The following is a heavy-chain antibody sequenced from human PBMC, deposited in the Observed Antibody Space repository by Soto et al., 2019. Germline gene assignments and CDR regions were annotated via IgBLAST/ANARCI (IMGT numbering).Heavy chain of an antibody. CDR2: VSSVGSTT. D-gene: IGHD1-26*01. V-gene: IGHV3-74*01. Sequence: PRLSCEASGFXFSDDWMRWVRQAPGKGLVWVSSVSSVGSTTDYADSVKGRFTISRDNAKNTLYLQMNSLVAEDTDVYYCVRGKYSGSYFFDYWGQGTLVTVSS. CDR3: VRGKYSGSYFFDY. CDR1: GFXFSDDW. J-gene: IGHJ4*02.